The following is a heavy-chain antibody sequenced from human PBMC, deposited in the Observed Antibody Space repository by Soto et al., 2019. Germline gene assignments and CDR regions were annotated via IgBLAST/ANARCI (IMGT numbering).Heavy chain of an antibody. V-gene: IGHV4-39*01. CDR2: IYYSGNT. D-gene: IGHD1-26*01. Sequence: TSETLSLTCPFSGVSINRSSYYWGWTRQSPGKGLEWIGSIYYSGNTYYNPSLKSRVTISVDTSKNHFSLKLSSVTAADTAVYYCARHSGTYSVDCWGQGTLVTVS. CDR3: ARHSGTYSVDC. CDR1: GVSINRSSYY. J-gene: IGHJ4*02.